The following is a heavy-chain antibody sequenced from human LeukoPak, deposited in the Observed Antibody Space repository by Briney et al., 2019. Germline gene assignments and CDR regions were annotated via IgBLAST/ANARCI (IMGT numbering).Heavy chain of an antibody. J-gene: IGHJ4*02. CDR2: INPNSGGT. V-gene: IGHV1-2*02. CDR1: GYTFTGYY. D-gene: IGHD3-22*01. Sequence: ASVKVSCTASGYTFTGYYMRCVRQAPGQGLEWMGWINPNSGGTNYAQKFQGRVTMTRDTSISTAYMELSRLRSDDTAVYYCARGAHYHDSSEGSDYWGRGTLVAVSS. CDR3: ARGAHYHDSSEGSDY.